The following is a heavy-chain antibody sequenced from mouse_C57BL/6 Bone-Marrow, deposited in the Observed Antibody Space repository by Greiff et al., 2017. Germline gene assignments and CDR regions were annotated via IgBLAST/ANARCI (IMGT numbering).Heavy chain of an antibody. CDR2: IDPSDSET. CDR1: GYTFTSYW. CDR3: ASWGSYYGSSHTYFDY. J-gene: IGHJ2*01. Sequence: QVQLQQSGAELVRPGSSVKLSCKASGYTFTSYWMHWVKQRPIQGLEWIGNIDPSDSETHYNQKFKDKATLTVDNSSSTAYMQLSSLTSEDSAVYYCASWGSYYGSSHTYFDYWGQGTTLTVSS. D-gene: IGHD1-1*01. V-gene: IGHV1-52*01.